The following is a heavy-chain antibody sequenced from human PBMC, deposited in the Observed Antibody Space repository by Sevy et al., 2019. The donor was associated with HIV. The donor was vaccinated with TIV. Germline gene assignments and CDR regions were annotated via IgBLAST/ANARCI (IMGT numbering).Heavy chain of an antibody. D-gene: IGHD6-13*01. Sequence: GGSLRLSCAASGFTFDDYAMHWVRQAPGKGLEWVSGISWNSGSIGYADSVKGRFTISRDNAKNSLYLQMNSLRAEDTALYYCAKTKARIAAAVGAFDIWGQGTVVTVSS. CDR1: GFTFDDYA. V-gene: IGHV3-9*01. J-gene: IGHJ3*02. CDR2: ISWNSGSI. CDR3: AKTKARIAAAVGAFDI.